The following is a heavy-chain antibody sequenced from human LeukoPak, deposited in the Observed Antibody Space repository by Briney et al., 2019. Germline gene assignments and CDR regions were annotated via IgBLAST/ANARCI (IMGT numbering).Heavy chain of an antibody. CDR2: IKQDGSEK. CDR1: GFTFSSYW. CDR3: ASSYAGYSYGYYFDY. Sequence: GGSLRLSCAASGFTFSSYWMSWVRQAPGKGLEWVANIKQDGSEKYYVDSVKGRFTFSRDNAKNSLYLQMNSLRAEDTAVYYCASSYAGYSYGYYFDYWGQGTLVTVSS. D-gene: IGHD5-18*01. J-gene: IGHJ4*02. V-gene: IGHV3-7*01.